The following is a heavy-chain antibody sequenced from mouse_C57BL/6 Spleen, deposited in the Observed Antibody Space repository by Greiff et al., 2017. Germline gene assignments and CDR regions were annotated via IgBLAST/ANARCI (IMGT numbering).Heavy chain of an antibody. Sequence: EVQVVESGEGLVKPGGSLKLSCAASGFTFSSYAMSWVRQTPEKRLEWVAYISSGGDYIYYADTVKGRFTISRDNARNTLYLQMSSLKSEDTAMYYCTRRGYSNYLVMDYWGQGTSVTVSS. V-gene: IGHV5-9-1*02. J-gene: IGHJ4*01. CDR3: TRRGYSNYLVMDY. CDR2: ISSGGDYI. D-gene: IGHD2-5*01. CDR1: GFTFSSYA.